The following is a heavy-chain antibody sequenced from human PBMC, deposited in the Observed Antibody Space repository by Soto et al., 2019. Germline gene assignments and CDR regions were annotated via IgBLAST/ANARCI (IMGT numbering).Heavy chain of an antibody. Sequence: QVQLMQSGAEVKKPGASVKVSCKASGDTFTNYYIHWVRQAPGQGLEWMGTVNPSGGHTTYSQNLLCRVTMTRDTSTSTLYMELTSLTSDDTAVYYCARGGHVVVVTAAFDYWGQGTLVTVSS. CDR3: ARGGHVVVVTAAFDY. D-gene: IGHD2-21*02. J-gene: IGHJ4*02. CDR1: GDTFTNYY. CDR2: VNPSGGHT. V-gene: IGHV1-46*01.